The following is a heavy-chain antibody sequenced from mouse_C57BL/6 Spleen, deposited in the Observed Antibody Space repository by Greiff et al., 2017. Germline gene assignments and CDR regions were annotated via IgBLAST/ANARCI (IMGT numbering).Heavy chain of an antibody. CDR3: GRDLEAYDYDKRALAY. D-gene: IGHD2-4*01. J-gene: IGHJ3*01. CDR1: GFTFSSYA. V-gene: IGHV5-4*01. Sequence: EVKLVESGGGLVKPGGSLKLSCAASGFTFSSYAMSWVRQTPEKRLEWVATISDGGSYTYYPDNVKGRFPFSRDNAKNNLYLQMSHLMSDDTAMYYCGRDLEAYDYDKRALAYWGQGTLVTVSA. CDR2: ISDGGSYT.